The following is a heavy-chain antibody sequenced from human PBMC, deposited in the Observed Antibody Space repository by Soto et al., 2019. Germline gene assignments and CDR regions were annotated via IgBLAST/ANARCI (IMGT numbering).Heavy chain of an antibody. J-gene: IGHJ4*02. CDR2: VIPIFGTS. D-gene: IGHD6-6*01. CDR1: GGTFSTYA. V-gene: IGHV1-69*01. CDR3: ARGQYSSSSGYFDY. Sequence: QVQLVQSGAEVKKPGSSVKVSCKASGGTFSTYAISWVRQAPGQGLEWMGGVIPIFGTSTYAQNFQGRVTITADESTSTAYMALSSLRSEDMAVYYCARGQYSSSSGYFDYWGQGTLVTVSS.